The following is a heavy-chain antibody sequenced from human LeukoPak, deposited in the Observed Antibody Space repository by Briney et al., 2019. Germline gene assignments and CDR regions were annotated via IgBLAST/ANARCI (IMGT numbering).Heavy chain of an antibody. Sequence: GGSLRLSCAASGFTFSSYGMNWVRQAPGKGLEWVSSISSSSSYIYYADSVKGRFTISRDNAKNSLYLQMNSLRAEDTAVYYCARDPGYCSGGSCRPTGSDYWGQGTLVTVSS. CDR1: GFTFSSYG. CDR2: ISSSSSYI. CDR3: ARDPGYCSGGSCRPTGSDY. J-gene: IGHJ4*02. D-gene: IGHD2-15*01. V-gene: IGHV3-21*01.